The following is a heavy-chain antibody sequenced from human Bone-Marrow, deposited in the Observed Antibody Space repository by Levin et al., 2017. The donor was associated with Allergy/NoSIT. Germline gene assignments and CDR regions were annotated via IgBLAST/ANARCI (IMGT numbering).Heavy chain of an antibody. CDR2: ISYDGGKE. D-gene: IGHD6-19*01. V-gene: IGHV3-30*18. J-gene: IGHJ4*02. CDR3: AKDPFTRGHSPVRGWFEY. Sequence: GGSLRLSCEASGFTFSNYGMSWVRQAPGKGLEWVAIISYDGGKEYYSDSVKGRFTISRDNSKNTLYMEMNSLTHEDTAVYYCAKDPFTRGHSPVRGWFEYWGQGTLVTVSS. CDR1: GFTFSNYG.